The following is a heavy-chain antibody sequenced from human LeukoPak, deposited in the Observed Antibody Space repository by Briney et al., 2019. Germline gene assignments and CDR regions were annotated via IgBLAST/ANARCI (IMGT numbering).Heavy chain of an antibody. V-gene: IGHV1-2*06. CDR2: IDPNSGGT. CDR1: GFSFTGYF. D-gene: IGHD5-18*01. Sequence: ASVKVSCKGSGFSFTGYFMHWVRQAPGQGPEWMGRIDPNSGGTNYALKFQGRVTMTRDTPITTAYMDLSRLRSDDTAVYYCARGPHDTAYYFDQWGQGTLVTVSS. J-gene: IGHJ4*02. CDR3: ARGPHDTAYYFDQ.